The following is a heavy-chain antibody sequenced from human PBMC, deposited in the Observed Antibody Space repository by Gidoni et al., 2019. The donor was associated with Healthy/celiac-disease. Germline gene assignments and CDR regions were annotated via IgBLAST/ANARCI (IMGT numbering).Heavy chain of an antibody. CDR2: INPSGGST. D-gene: IGHD5-18*01. J-gene: IGHJ4*02. V-gene: IGHV1-46*01. CDR1: GYTFTSYY. Sequence: QVQLVQSGAEVKKPGAPLKFSCKASGYTFTSYYMHWVRQAPGQGLAWMGIINPSGGSTSYAKKVQGRVTMTRDTSTSTVYMELSSLRSEDTAVYYCARASGGYSDDGYYFDYWGQGTLVTVSS. CDR3: ARASGGYSDDGYYFDY.